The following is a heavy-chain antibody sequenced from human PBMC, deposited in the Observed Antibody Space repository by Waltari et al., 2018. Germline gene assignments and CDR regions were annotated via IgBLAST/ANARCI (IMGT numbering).Heavy chain of an antibody. V-gene: IGHV3-53*01. CDR2: IFGVGAT. J-gene: IGHJ4*02. CDR3: AASPGSSRAPFDD. Sequence: EVQLVDSGGGLIQPGGSLRLSCAASGFIVSTKYMSWVRQAPGKGLECVSIIFGVGATYYADSVKGQFTISRDNSKNTVYLQMNNLRAEDTAVYYCAASPGSSRAPFDDWGQGTLVTVSS. D-gene: IGHD2-2*01. CDR1: GFIVSTKY.